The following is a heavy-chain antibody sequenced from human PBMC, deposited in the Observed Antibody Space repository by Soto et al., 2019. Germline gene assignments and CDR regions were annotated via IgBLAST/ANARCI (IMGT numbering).Heavy chain of an antibody. CDR1: GYTFTGYY. J-gene: IGHJ6*02. Sequence: ASVKVSCKASGYTFTGYYMHWVRQAPGQGLEWMGWINPNSGGTNYAQKFQGRVTMTRDTSISTAYMELSRLRSDDTAVYYCARVSSSWYQYGMDVWGQGTTVTVSS. CDR3: ARVSSSWYQYGMDV. D-gene: IGHD6-13*01. V-gene: IGHV1-2*02. CDR2: INPNSGGT.